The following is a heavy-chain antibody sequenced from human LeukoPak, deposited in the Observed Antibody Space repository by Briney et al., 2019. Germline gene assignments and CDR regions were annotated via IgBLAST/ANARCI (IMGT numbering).Heavy chain of an antibody. Sequence: ASVKVSCKASGYTFTGYYMHWVRQAPGQGLEWMGWINPNSGGTNDAQKFQGRVTMTRDTSISTAYMELSRLRSDDTAVYYCARPRVAAAGTGYFDYWGQGTLVTVSS. D-gene: IGHD6-13*01. V-gene: IGHV1-2*02. CDR3: ARPRVAAAGTGYFDY. J-gene: IGHJ4*02. CDR2: INPNSGGT. CDR1: GYTFTGYY.